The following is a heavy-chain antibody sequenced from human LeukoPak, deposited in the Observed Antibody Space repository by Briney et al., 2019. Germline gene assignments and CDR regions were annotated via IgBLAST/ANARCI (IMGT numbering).Heavy chain of an antibody. CDR2: LGGSGGST. CDR3: AKDAIDIYSSSWLWYFDY. V-gene: IGHV3-23*01. Sequence: GGSLRLSCAASGFTFSSYAMSWVRQAPGKGLEWVSALGGSGGSTYYADSVKGRFTISRDNSKNTLYLQMNSLRAEDTAVYYCAKDAIDIYSSSWLWYFDYWGQGTQITVSS. J-gene: IGHJ4*02. CDR1: GFTFSSYA. D-gene: IGHD6-13*01.